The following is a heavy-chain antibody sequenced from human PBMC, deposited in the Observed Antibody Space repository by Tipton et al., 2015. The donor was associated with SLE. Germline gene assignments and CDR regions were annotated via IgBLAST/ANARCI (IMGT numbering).Heavy chain of an antibody. V-gene: IGHV3-11*04. Sequence: SLRLSCAASGFTFSDYYMSWIRQAPGKGLEWVSYISSSGSTIYYADSVKGRFIVSRDSSKNTLFLQMNSLRAEDTAVYYCARGPVSGRRYFDFWGQGTLVTVSS. CDR1: GFTFSDYY. D-gene: IGHD6-19*01. J-gene: IGHJ4*02. CDR3: ARGPVSGRRYFDF. CDR2: ISSSGSTI.